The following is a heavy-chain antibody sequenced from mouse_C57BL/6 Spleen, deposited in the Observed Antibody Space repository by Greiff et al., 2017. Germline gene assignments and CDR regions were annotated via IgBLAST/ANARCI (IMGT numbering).Heavy chain of an antibody. D-gene: IGHD2-3*01. Sequence: QVQLQQSGPELVKPGASVKISCKASGYAFSSSWMHWVKQRPGKGLEWIGRIYTGDGETNYTGTFKGKATLTSEKSCSTAYMQLRSLTSEDTAVYFCAGDGFDYWGQGTTLTVSS. V-gene: IGHV1-82*01. J-gene: IGHJ2*01. CDR3: AGDGFDY. CDR1: GYAFSSSW. CDR2: IYTGDGET.